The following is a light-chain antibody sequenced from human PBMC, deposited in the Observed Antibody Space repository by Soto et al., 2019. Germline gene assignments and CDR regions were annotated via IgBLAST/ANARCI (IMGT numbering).Light chain of an antibody. J-gene: IGLJ3*02. CDR2: EVS. V-gene: IGLV2-14*01. CDR1: SSDVGGYNY. CDR3: SSYTSNSTWV. Sequence: SVLTQPASVSGSPGQSITISCTGTSSDVGGYNYVSWYQQYPGKAPKFMIYEVSNRPSGVSNRFSGSKSGNTASLTISGLQAEDEADYYCSSYTSNSTWVFGGGTKLTVL.